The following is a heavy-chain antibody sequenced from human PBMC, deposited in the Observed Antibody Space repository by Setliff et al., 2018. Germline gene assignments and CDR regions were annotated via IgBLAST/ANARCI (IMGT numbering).Heavy chain of an antibody. Sequence: GGSLRLSCAASGFTFSTYSLIWVRQAPGTGLEWVSSISPSSSHIYYADSAEGRFTISRDNAKNTLYLQMNSLTAEDTAVYYCAKDLRRDGKWDIDYWGQGTLVTVSS. CDR3: AKDLRRDGKWDIDY. CDR1: GFTFSTYS. J-gene: IGHJ4*02. CDR2: ISPSSSHI. D-gene: IGHD1-26*01. V-gene: IGHV3-21*04.